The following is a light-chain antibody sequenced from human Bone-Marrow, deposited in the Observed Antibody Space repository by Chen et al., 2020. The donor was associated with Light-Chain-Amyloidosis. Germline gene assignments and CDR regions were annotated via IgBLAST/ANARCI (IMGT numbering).Light chain of an antibody. V-gene: IGLV2-23*01. CDR2: GDF. Sequence: QSALTQPASVSGSPGQSITISCTASNSDVGNYNLFSWYQHHPGKAPKLIIYGDFKRPSGVSNRFSGSKSGNTASLTISGLQNEDEAHYHCCAYTGSSTWVFGGGTKLTVL. J-gene: IGLJ3*02. CDR3: CAYTGSSTWV. CDR1: NSDVGNYNL.